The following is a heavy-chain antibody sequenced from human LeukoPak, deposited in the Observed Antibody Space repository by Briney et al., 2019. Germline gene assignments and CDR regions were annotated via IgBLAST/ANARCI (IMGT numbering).Heavy chain of an antibody. CDR1: GYTFTGYY. Sequence: ASVKVSCKASGYTFTGYYMHWVRQAPGQGLEWMGWINPNSGGTNYAQKFQGRVTMTRDTSISIAYMELSRLRSDDTAVYYCARVLESNSGYDLGYWGQGTLVTVSS. J-gene: IGHJ4*02. D-gene: IGHD5-12*01. V-gene: IGHV1-2*02. CDR2: INPNSGGT. CDR3: ARVLESNSGYDLGY.